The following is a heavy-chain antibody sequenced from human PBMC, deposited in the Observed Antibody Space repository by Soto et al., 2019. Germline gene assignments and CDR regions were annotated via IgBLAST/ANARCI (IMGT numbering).Heavy chain of an antibody. J-gene: IGHJ3*02. Sequence: ASVNVSCKTSGYTFTGYGISWVRQAPGQGLEWMGWISAYNGNTNYAQKLQGRVTMTTDTSTSTAYMELRSLRSDDTAVYYCARGPNYDYIWGSYRPRDAFDIWGQGTMVTVS. D-gene: IGHD3-16*02. V-gene: IGHV1-18*01. CDR2: ISAYNGNT. CDR1: GYTFTGYG. CDR3: ARGPNYDYIWGSYRPRDAFDI.